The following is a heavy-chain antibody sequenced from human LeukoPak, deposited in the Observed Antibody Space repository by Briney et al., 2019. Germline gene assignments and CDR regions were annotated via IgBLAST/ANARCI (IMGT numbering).Heavy chain of an antibody. D-gene: IGHD2-2*01. CDR2: IIHSGST. V-gene: IGHV4-34*12. Sequence: KPSETLSLTCAVYGGSFSGYYWSWIRQPPGKGLEWLGEIIHSGSTNYNPSLKSRVTISVDTSKNQFSLKLSSVTAADTAVYYCARVRSIVVVPANTRFDYWGQGTLVTVSS. J-gene: IGHJ4*02. CDR3: ARVRSIVVVPANTRFDY. CDR1: GGSFSGYY.